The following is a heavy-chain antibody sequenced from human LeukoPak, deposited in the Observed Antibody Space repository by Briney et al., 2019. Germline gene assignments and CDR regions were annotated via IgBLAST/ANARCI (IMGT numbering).Heavy chain of an antibody. D-gene: IGHD6-19*01. CDR1: GGSIRSSYYY. V-gene: IGHV4-39*07. Sequence: SETLSLTCTVSGGSIRSSYYYWGWIRQPPGKGLEWIGSIYDSGSTYYNPSLKSRVTISVDTSKNQFSLKLNSVTAADTAVYYCARDGPHSSGWYGWGQGTLVTVSS. CDR3: ARDGPHSSGWYG. J-gene: IGHJ4*02. CDR2: IYDSGST.